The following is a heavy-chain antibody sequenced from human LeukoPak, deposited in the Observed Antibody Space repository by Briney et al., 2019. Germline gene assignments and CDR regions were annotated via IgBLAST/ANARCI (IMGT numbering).Heavy chain of an antibody. CDR3: AKDMASPDIVVVTAIDY. J-gene: IGHJ4*02. V-gene: IGHV3-9*01. CDR1: GFTFDDYA. Sequence: GGSLRLSCAASGFTFDDYAMHWVRQAPGKGLEWVLGISWKSGNINYADSVKGRFTISRDNAKNSLYLQMNSLRAEDTALYYCAKDMASPDIVVVTAIDYWGQGTLVTVSS. D-gene: IGHD2-21*02. CDR2: ISWKSGNI.